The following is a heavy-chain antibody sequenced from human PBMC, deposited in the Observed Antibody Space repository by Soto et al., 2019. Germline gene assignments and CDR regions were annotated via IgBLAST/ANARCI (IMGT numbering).Heavy chain of an antibody. D-gene: IGHD6-19*01. J-gene: IGHJ4*02. CDR2: GSQDGRNT. CDR3: AKGGRQWLVTSDFNY. V-gene: IGHV3-30*18. CDR1: GFTFSDYA. Sequence: VQLVESGGGVVQPGRSLRLSCAASGFTFSDYAMHWVRQAPGKGLEWVAVGSQDGRNTHYADSVKGRFTISRDSSTSTVSLEMTSLRAEDTAVYYCAKGGRQWLVTSDFNYWGQGALVTVSS.